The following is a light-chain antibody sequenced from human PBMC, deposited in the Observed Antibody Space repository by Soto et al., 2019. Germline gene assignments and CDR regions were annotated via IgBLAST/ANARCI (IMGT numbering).Light chain of an antibody. V-gene: IGLV1-40*01. CDR2: GNT. CDR1: SSNIGAGYD. J-gene: IGLJ3*02. CDR3: HSYDRTLSGSV. Sequence: QLVLTQPPSVSGAPGQRVTISCTGSSSNIGAGYDVHWYQQLPGTAPKLLIFGNTNRPSGVPDRFSGSKSGTSASLAITGLQAEDEADYYCHSYDRTLSGSVFGGGTKVTVL.